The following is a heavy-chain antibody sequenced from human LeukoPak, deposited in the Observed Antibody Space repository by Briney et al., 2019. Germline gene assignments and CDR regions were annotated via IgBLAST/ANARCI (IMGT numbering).Heavy chain of an antibody. D-gene: IGHD1-26*01. CDR1: GFTFSSYA. Sequence: GGSLRLSCAASGFTFSSYAMSWVRQAPGKGLEWVSAISGSGGSTYYADSVKGRFTISRDNSKNTLYLQMNSLRAEDTAVYYCARDPPKWELSRRGDYWGQGTLVTVSS. J-gene: IGHJ4*02. V-gene: IGHV3-23*01. CDR2: ISGSGGST. CDR3: ARDPPKWELSRRGDY.